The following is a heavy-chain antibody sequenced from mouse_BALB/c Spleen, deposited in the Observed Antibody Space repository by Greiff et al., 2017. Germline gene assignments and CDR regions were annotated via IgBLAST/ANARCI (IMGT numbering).Heavy chain of an antibody. J-gene: IGHJ3*01. CDR2: INPSTGYT. CDR1: GYTFTSYW. Sequence: QVQLQQSGAELAKPGASVKMSCKASGYTFTSYWMHWVKQRPGQGLEWIGYINPSTGYTEYNQKFKDKATLTADKSSSTAYMQLSSLTSEDSAVYYCALYYGNYWFAYWGQGTLVTVSA. V-gene: IGHV1-7*01. CDR3: ALYYGNYWFAY. D-gene: IGHD2-1*01.